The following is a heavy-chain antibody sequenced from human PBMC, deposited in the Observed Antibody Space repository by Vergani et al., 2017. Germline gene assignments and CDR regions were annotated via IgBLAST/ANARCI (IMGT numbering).Heavy chain of an antibody. Sequence: QLRLQESGPGLVKPSETLSLTCTVSGGSISSSSYYWGWIRQPPGKGLEWIGSIYYSGSTYYNPSLKSRVTISVDTSKNQFSLQLSSVTAADTAVYYCARHLAYCGGDCYPYYYGMDVWGQGTTVTVSS. CDR1: GGSISSSSYY. V-gene: IGHV4-39*01. D-gene: IGHD2-21*02. J-gene: IGHJ6*02. CDR2: IYYSGST. CDR3: ARHLAYCGGDCYPYYYGMDV.